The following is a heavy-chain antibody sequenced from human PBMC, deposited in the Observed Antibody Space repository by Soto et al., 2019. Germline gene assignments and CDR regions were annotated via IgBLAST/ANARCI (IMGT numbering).Heavy chain of an antibody. CDR1: GASINTGGYY. CDR2: VYYSGST. V-gene: IGHV4-31*02. J-gene: IGHJ4*02. CDR3: AREPYLPKARNDF. Sequence: SETLSLTCNVSGASINTGGYYWSWIRQHPGKGLEWIGFVYYSGSTSYSPSLESRVSISVDPSKRQFSLRLTSVTAADSAVYFCAREPYLPKARNDFWGQGTLVTVSS.